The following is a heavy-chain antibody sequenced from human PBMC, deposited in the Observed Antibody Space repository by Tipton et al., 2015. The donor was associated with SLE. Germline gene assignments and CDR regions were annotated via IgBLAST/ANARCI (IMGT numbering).Heavy chain of an antibody. V-gene: IGHV5-51*03. D-gene: IGHD2-2*02. J-gene: IGHJ4*02. CDR1: GYSFSDYW. CDR3: ARYMCDTLVKVCLLL. Sequence: QSGAEVKKSGESLKISCEGSGYSFSDYWIGWVRQVPGKGLEWMGIIYPDDSDTRYSPSFQGQVTISADKSIRTAYLQWSSLKASDTGMYYCARYMCDTLVKVCLLLGGRRTLDTVSS. CDR2: IYPDDSDT.